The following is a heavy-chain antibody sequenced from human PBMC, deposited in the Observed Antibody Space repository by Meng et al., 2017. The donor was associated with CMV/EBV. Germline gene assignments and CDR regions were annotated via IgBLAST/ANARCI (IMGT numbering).Heavy chain of an antibody. CDR3: AREGFDP. V-gene: IGHV1-2*02. J-gene: IGHJ5*02. CDR1: DSPFTGYY. CDR2: INPNSGGT. Sequence: VPVSSKASDSPFTGYYMHWVRPAPAHGLGWMRWINPNSGGTNYAQKFQGRVTMTRDTSISTAYMELSRLRSDDTAVYYCAREGFDPWGQGTLVTVSS.